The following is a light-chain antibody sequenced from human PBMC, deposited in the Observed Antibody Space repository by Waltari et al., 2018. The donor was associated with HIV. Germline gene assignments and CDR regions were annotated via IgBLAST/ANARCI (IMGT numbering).Light chain of an antibody. CDR1: QNISSY. CDR2: AAS. J-gene: IGKJ2*01. Sequence: DIQMTQSPSSLSASVGDSFTITCRASQNISSYLNWYQQKPGKAPKLLIYAASSLQSGVPSRFSGSGSGTDFTLTISSLQPEDFATYYCQQSYSTPYTFGQGTKLEIK. CDR3: QQSYSTPYT. V-gene: IGKV1-39*01.